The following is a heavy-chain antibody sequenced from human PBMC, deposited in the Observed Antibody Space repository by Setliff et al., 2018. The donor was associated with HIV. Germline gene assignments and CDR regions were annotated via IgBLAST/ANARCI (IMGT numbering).Heavy chain of an antibody. CDR1: GFTFSTYA. J-gene: IGHJ3*02. CDR3: ASSLSPQDAFDI. D-gene: IGHD3-10*01. CDR2: ISASGGST. Sequence: LRLSCAASGFTFSTYAMSWVRQAPGKGLEWVSAISASGGSTYYADSVKGRFTISRDNSKNTLYLQMNSLRAEDTAVYYCASSLSPQDAFDIWGQETMVTVSS. V-gene: IGHV3-23*01.